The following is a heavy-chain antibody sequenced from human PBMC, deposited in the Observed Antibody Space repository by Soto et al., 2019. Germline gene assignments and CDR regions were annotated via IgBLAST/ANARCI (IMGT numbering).Heavy chain of an antibody. D-gene: IGHD1-1*01. CDR3: ARGRWTQTTADYYLDY. CDR1: GYTFTNYA. J-gene: IGHJ4*02. Sequence: QVHLVQSATEVKMHGASVKLSYKASGYTFTNYAIHWVRQAPGQRLEWMVWINAGNGHTKYSQKFQGRVTVTRDPSATTAYMELSSLRSEDTAVYYCARGRWTQTTADYYLDYWGQGTLVTVSS. CDR2: INAGNGHT. V-gene: IGHV1-3*01.